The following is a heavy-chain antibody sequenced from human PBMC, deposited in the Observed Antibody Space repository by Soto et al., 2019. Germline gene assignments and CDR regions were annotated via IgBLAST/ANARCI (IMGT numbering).Heavy chain of an antibody. Sequence: QVQLVQSGAEVKEPGASVKVSCKASGYSFTSNGVGWVRQAPGQGLEWMGWISGANGNTGYAQKFQGRLTLSTDTSTATAYMELRSLRSDDTAVYYCARLSLRWDVNTWDSPQNHLDYWVQGTLVTVSS. D-gene: IGHD3-16*01. J-gene: IGHJ4*02. V-gene: IGHV1-18*01. CDR2: ISGANGNT. CDR3: ARLSLRWDVNTWDSPQNHLDY. CDR1: GYSFTSNG.